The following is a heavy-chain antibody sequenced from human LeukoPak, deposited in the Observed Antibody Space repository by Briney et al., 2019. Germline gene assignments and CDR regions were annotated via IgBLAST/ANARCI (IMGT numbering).Heavy chain of an antibody. CDR2: INAGNGNT. D-gene: IGHD3-10*01. J-gene: IGHJ5*02. CDR1: GYTFTSYA. V-gene: IGHV1-3*01. CDR3: ARDSQYYGSGSYYNWFDP. Sequence: WASVKVSCKASGYTFTSYAMHWVRQAPGQRLEWMGWINAGNGNTKYSQKFQGRVIITRDTSASTAYMKLSSLRSEDTAVYYCARDSQYYGSGSYYNWFDPWGQGTLVTVSS.